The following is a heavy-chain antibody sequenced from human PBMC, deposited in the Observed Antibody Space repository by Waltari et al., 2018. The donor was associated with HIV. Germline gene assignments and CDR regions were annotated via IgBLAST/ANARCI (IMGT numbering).Heavy chain of an antibody. Sequence: EVQLVESGGGLVQPGGSLRLSCAASGFTFSSYWMSWVRQAPGKGLECVANIKQDGSEKSYVDSVKGRFTISRDNAKNSLYLQMNNLRAEDTAVYYCARLWGGYDFDYWGQGTLVTVSS. J-gene: IGHJ4*02. D-gene: IGHD5-12*01. CDR3: ARLWGGYDFDY. V-gene: IGHV3-7*01. CDR2: IKQDGSEK. CDR1: GFTFSSYW.